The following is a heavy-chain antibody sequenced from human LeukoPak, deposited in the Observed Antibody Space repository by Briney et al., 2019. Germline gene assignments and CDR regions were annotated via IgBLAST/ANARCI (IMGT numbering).Heavy chain of an antibody. J-gene: IGHJ4*02. CDR3: ARGYWYLDY. V-gene: IGHV3-21*01. D-gene: IGHD2-8*02. CDR2: ISPGSNYI. CDR1: ALTFGSYY. Sequence: GGSLRLSCEASALTFGSYYMSWVRQAPGKGLEWVSSISPGSNYIYYADSVKGRFTISRDNAKNSLHLQMNSLRADDTAAYYCARGYWYLDYWGQGTLVT.